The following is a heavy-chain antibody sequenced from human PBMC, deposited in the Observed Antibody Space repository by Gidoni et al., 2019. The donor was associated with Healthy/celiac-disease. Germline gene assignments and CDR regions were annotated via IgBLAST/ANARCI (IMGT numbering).Heavy chain of an antibody. V-gene: IGHV3-30-3*01. CDR3: ARDGFSITMIVVYGMDV. J-gene: IGHJ6*02. D-gene: IGHD3-22*01. CDR2: ISYDGINK. Sequence: QVQLVESGGGVVQPGRSLRLSCAASGFTFSSYAMHGVRQAPGKGLEWVAVISYDGINKYYADSVKGRFTISRDNSKNTLYLQMNSLRAEDTAVYYCARDGFSITMIVVYGMDVWGQGTTVTVSS. CDR1: GFTFSSYA.